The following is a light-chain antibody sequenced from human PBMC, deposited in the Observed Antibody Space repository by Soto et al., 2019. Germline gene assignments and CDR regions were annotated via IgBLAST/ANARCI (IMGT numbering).Light chain of an antibody. CDR1: SSDVGAYNY. J-gene: IGLJ2*01. V-gene: IGLV2-14*01. CDR3: SSYTSSSTLGVV. CDR2: DVS. Sequence: SALTQPASVSGSPGQSITISCTGTSSDVGAYNYVSWYQQHPGKAPKLMISDVSNRPSGVSNRFSGSKSGNTASLTISGLQAEDEADYYCSSYTSSSTLGVVFGGGTKLTVL.